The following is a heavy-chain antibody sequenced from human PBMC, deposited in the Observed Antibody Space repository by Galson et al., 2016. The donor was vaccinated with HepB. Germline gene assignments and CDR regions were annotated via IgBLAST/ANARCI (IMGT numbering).Heavy chain of an antibody. CDR3: AREDSSWYGYYCMDV. CDR1: GFTFTDYY. V-gene: IGHV3-11*06. CDR2: ISSSGSYT. D-gene: IGHD6-13*01. J-gene: IGHJ6*02. Sequence: SLRLSCAASGFTFTDYYMTWIRQAPGKGLEWVSYISSSGSYTNYADSVKGRFTISRDNARKSLYLQMNSLRPDDTAVYYCAREDSSWYGYYCMDVWGQGTLVTVSS.